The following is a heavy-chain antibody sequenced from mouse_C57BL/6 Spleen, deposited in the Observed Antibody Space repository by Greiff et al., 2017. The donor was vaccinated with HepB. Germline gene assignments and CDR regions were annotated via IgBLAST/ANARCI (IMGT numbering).Heavy chain of an antibody. CDR2: ISYDGSN. CDR3: ARYYYGSSYRYFDV. D-gene: IGHD1-1*01. J-gene: IGHJ1*03. Sequence: VQLKQSGPGLVKPSQSLSLTCSVTGYSITSGYYWNWIRQFPGNKLEWMGYISYDGSNNYNPSLKNRISITRDTSKNQFFLKLNSVTTEDTATYYCARYYYGSSYRYFDVWGTGTTVTVSS. V-gene: IGHV3-6*01. CDR1: GYSITSGYY.